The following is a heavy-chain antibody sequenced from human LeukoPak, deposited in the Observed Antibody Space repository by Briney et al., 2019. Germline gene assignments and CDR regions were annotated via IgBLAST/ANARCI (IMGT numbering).Heavy chain of an antibody. Sequence: AASVKVSCKASGYTFTSYDINWVRQATGQGLEWMGWINPNSGGTNYAQKFQGRVTMTRDTSISTAYMELSRLRSDDTAVYYCARDQDGTVWFDYWGQGTLVTVSS. J-gene: IGHJ4*02. CDR1: GYTFTSYD. D-gene: IGHD3/OR15-3a*01. CDR3: ARDQDGTVWFDY. V-gene: IGHV1-2*02. CDR2: INPNSGGT.